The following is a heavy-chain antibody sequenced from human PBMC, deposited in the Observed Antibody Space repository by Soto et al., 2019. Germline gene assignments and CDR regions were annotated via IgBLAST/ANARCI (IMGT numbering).Heavy chain of an antibody. D-gene: IGHD2-2*02. J-gene: IGHJ6*02. CDR2: IYYSGST. CDR3: ESIGGATLYRNGPPSLYYQYGMDV. V-gene: IGHV4-31*03. CDR1: GGSISSGGYY. Sequence: SETLSLTCTVSGGSISSGGYYWSWIRQHPGKGLEWIGYIYYSGSTYYNPSLKSRVTMSVDTSKNQFSLKLSSVTAADTAVYYCESIGGATLYRNGPPSLYYQYGMDVWGQGTTVTVSS.